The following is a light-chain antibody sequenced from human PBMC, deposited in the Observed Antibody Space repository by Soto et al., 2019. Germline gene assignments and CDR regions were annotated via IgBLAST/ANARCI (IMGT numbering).Light chain of an antibody. CDR3: QQSSYSPLT. CDR1: QSVTNNY. CDR2: SAS. J-gene: IGKJ4*01. Sequence: EIVLTQSPGTLSLSPGERATLSCRASQSVTNNYLAWYQQKPGQAPRLLIYSASSRATGIPDRFSGSGSGTDFTLSISRVECEDFAVYFCQQSSYSPLTFGGGTKVEI. V-gene: IGKV3-20*01.